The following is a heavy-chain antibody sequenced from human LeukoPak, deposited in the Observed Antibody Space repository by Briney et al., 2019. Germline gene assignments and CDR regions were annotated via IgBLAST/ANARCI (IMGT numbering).Heavy chain of an antibody. CDR3: ARATGKDILTGRKLDN. D-gene: IGHD3-9*01. V-gene: IGHV1-8*02. Sequence: ASVKVSCKASGYTFTGYYMHWVRQAPGQGLERMGWMNPNSGNTGYAQKFQGRVTMTRNTSISIAYMELSSLRSDDTAVYYCARATGKDILTGRKLDNWGQGTLVTVSS. CDR1: GYTFTGYY. J-gene: IGHJ4*02. CDR2: MNPNSGNT.